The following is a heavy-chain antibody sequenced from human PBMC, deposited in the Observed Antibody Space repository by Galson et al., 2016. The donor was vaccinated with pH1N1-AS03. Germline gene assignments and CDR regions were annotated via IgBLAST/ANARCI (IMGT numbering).Heavy chain of an antibody. V-gene: IGHV3-53*01. J-gene: IGHJ5*02. CDR1: TFIARSSY. CDR2: IYHGEAGTS. CDR3: ATDRFGEPTT. Sequence: SLRLSCAGSTFIARSSYMSWVRQAPGKGLEWVSVIYHGEAGTSYYADSVKGRFTISRHISTNTVNLQMNNLRVEDTAPIYCATDRFGEPTTWGQGTLIIVS. D-gene: IGHD3-16*01.